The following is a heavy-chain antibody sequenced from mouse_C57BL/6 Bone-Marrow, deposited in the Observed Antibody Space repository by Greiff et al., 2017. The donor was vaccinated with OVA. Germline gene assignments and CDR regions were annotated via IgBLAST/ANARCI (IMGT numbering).Heavy chain of an antibody. V-gene: IGHV5-2*01. Sequence: EVKLQESGGGLVQPGESLKLSCESNEYEFPSHDMSWVRKTPEKRLELVAAINSDGGSTYYPDTMERRFIISRDNPKKNLYLQMSSLRSEDTALYYCARNSSGYDYYAMDYWGQGTSVTVSS. CDR2: INSDGGST. CDR1: EYEFPSHD. D-gene: IGHD3-2*02. CDR3: ARNSSGYDYYAMDY. J-gene: IGHJ4*01.